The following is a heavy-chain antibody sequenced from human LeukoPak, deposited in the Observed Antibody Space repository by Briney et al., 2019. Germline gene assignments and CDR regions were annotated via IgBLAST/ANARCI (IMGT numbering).Heavy chain of an antibody. D-gene: IGHD2-2*03. Sequence: SETLSLTCTVSGGSISSYCWSWIRQPPGKGLEWIGYIYYSGSTNYNPSLKSRVTISVDTSKNQFSLKLSSVPAARTAVYYCASGYCSSTSCLFAPWGQGTLVTVS. J-gene: IGHJ5*02. CDR3: ASGYCSSTSCLFAP. V-gene: IGHV4-59*01. CDR1: GGSISSYC. CDR2: IYYSGST.